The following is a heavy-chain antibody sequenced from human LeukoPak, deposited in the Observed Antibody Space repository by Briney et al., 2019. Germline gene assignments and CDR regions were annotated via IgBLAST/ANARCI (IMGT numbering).Heavy chain of an antibody. CDR2: MSPNSGNT. CDR3: ARGMTQCMDV. V-gene: IGHV1-8*01. Sequence: ASVEVSCKTSGYTFTSYDINWVRQATGQGLEWMGYMSPNSGNTGYAQNIQGGVTMTRNTSINTAYMELSSLRSEDTAVYYCARGMTQCMDVWGKGTTVTVSS. CDR1: GYTFTSYD. J-gene: IGHJ6*03. D-gene: IGHD3-16*01.